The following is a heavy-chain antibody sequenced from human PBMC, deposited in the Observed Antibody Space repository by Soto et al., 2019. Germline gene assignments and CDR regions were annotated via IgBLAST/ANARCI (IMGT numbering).Heavy chain of an antibody. Sequence: QLQLQESGPGLVKPSETLSLTCTVSGGSISSSSYYWGWIRQPPGKGLEWIGSIYYSGSTYYNPSLKSRVTISVDTSKNQFSLKLSSVTAADTAVYYCARPIQLWLVGRDAFDIWGQGTMVTVSS. CDR2: IYYSGST. V-gene: IGHV4-39*01. D-gene: IGHD5-18*01. CDR3: ARPIQLWLVGRDAFDI. CDR1: GGSISSSSYY. J-gene: IGHJ3*02.